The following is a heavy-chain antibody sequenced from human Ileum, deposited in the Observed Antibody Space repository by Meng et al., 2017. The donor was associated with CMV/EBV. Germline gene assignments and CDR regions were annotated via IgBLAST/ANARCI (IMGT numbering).Heavy chain of an antibody. V-gene: IGHV3-7*01. Sequence: GESLKISCAASGFTFSTYLMSWVRQAPGKGLEWVANIKHDGSEKKYVDSVKGRFTISRDNAKNSLYLQMNSLRAEDTAVYYCARDRGTAVGEDGMDVWGQGTTVTVCS. CDR3: ARDRGTAVGEDGMDV. CDR1: GFTFSTYL. CDR2: IKHDGSEK. J-gene: IGHJ6*02. D-gene: IGHD6-19*01.